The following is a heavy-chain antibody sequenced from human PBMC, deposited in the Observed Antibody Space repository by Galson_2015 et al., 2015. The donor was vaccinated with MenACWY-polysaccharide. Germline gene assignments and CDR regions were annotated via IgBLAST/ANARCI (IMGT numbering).Heavy chain of an antibody. CDR1: GYTLTSYG. CDR2: ISTYNGNT. J-gene: IGHJ4*02. D-gene: IGHD3/OR15-3a*01. Sequence: SVKVSCKASGYTLTSYGISWVRQAPGQGLEWVGWISTYNGNTDFAQNFQDRVTLTTDTSSATAYMELRSLKSDDTAVYYCARIGWRDFYPGDSWGQATLLTVSS. CDR3: ARIGWRDFYPGDS. V-gene: IGHV1-18*01.